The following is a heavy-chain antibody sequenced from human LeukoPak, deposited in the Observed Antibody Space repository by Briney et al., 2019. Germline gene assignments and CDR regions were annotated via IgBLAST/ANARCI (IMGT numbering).Heavy chain of an antibody. CDR2: INTDGSST. V-gene: IGHV3-74*01. J-gene: IGHJ4*02. CDR1: GFTFSGYW. CDR3: AKDKSIAVAGTNDYFDY. D-gene: IGHD6-19*01. Sequence: PGGSLRLSCAASGFTFSGYWMHWVRQAPGKGLAWVSRINTDGSSTIYADSVKGRFTISRDNSKNTLFMQMNSLRAEDTAVYYCAKDKSIAVAGTNDYFDYWGQGTLVTVSS.